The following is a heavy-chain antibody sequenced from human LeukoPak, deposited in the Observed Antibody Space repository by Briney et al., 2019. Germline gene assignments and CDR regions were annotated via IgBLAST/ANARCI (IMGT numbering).Heavy chain of an antibody. V-gene: IGHV3-23*01. Sequence: GGSLRLSCAASGFTFGSYAMSWVRQAPGKGLEWVSAISGGGSSTYYADSVKGRFTISRDNSKNTLYLQMNSLRAEDTAVYYCAKNVDTSMVHDAFDIWGQGTMVTVSS. CDR1: GFTFGSYA. CDR3: AKNVDTSMVHDAFDI. J-gene: IGHJ3*02. CDR2: ISGGGSST. D-gene: IGHD5-18*01.